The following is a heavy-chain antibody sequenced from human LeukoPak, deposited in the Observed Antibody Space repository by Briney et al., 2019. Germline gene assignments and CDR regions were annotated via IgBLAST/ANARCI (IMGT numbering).Heavy chain of an antibody. D-gene: IGHD1-26*01. V-gene: IGHV1-18*04. CDR2: ISAYNGNT. J-gene: IGHJ4*02. CDR1: GYTFTGYY. Sequence: RASVKVSCKASGYTFTGYYMHWVRQAPGQGLEWMGWISAYNGNTNYAQKLQGRVTMTTDTSTSTAYMELRSLRSDDTAVYYCARRSRELHDYWGQGTLVTVSS. CDR3: ARRSRELHDY.